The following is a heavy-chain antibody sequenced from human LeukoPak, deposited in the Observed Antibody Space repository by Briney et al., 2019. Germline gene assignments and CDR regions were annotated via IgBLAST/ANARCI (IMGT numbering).Heavy chain of an antibody. CDR1: GFTFSSYS. D-gene: IGHD6-25*01. CDR2: ISSSSSYI. Sequence: GGSLRLSCAASGFTFSSYSMNWVRQAPGKGLEWVSSISSSSSYIYYADSVKGRFAISRDNAKNSLYLQMNSLRAEDTAVYYCARYSSGWPGYFDYWGQGTLVTVSS. J-gene: IGHJ4*02. CDR3: ARYSSGWPGYFDY. V-gene: IGHV3-21*01.